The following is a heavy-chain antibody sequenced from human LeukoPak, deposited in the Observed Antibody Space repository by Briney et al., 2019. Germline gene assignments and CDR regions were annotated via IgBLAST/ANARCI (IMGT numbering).Heavy chain of an antibody. J-gene: IGHJ4*02. CDR2: IKQDGSEK. CDR3: ARATQIRDYSSNY. D-gene: IGHD4-11*01. Sequence: GGSLRLSCAASGFTLSSYWMSWVRQAPGKGLEWVANIKQDGSEKHYVDSVKGRFTISRDNAKNSLYLQMNSLRAEDTAVYYCARATQIRDYSSNYWGQGTLVTVSS. CDR1: GFTLSSYW. V-gene: IGHV3-7*03.